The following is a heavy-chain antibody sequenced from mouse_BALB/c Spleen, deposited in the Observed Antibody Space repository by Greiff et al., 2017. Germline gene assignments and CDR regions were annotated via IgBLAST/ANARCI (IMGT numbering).Heavy chain of an antibody. Sequence: QVQLQQPGAELVKPGASVKISCKASGYTFTSYNMHWVKQTPGQGLEWIGVIYPGNGDTSYNQKFKGKATFTADKSSSTAYMPRSSLTSEDSAVYYCARGGALLRLACFAYGGQGTRVTVSA. V-gene: IGHV1-12*01. D-gene: IGHD1-2*01. CDR1: GYTFTSYN. CDR2: IYPGNGDT. CDR3: ARGGALLRLACFAY. J-gene: IGHJ3*01.